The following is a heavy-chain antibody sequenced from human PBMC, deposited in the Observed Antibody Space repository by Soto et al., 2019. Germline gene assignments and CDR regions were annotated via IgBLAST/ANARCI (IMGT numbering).Heavy chain of an antibody. Sequence: QVQLVQSGDEVKKPGASVKVSCKASGYTFTNYGISWVRQGPGQGLEWMGWISPYNGNTKYPQKLQGRVTMTTDTSTRTSYMELRSLRSDDTAVYFCARDGDRCTSTRCSPWPDTHFDLWGRGTLVTVSS. D-gene: IGHD2-2*01. J-gene: IGHJ2*01. CDR3: ARDGDRCTSTRCSPWPDTHFDL. CDR1: GYTFTNYG. CDR2: ISPYNGNT. V-gene: IGHV1-18*01.